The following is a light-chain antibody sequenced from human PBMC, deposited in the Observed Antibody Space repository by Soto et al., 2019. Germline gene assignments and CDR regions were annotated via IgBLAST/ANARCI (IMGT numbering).Light chain of an antibody. J-gene: IGKJ4*01. V-gene: IGKV3-20*01. CDR2: GVS. CDR3: QQYGNSPLT. Sequence: EIVLTQSPDTLSLSPGQRATLSCRASQSVRSDDFAWYQQKPGQAPRVIIFGVSTMATGVPDRFSGSGSGTDFTLTITSLEPEDFALYYCQQYGNSPLTFGGGTKVEIK. CDR1: QSVRSDD.